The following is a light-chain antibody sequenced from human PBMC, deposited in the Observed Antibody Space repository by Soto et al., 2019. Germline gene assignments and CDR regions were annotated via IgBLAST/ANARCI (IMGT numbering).Light chain of an antibody. CDR3: QQYNNWPPDRT. CDR2: GAS. CDR1: QSVSSN. V-gene: IGKV3-15*01. J-gene: IGKJ1*01. Sequence: EIVMTQSPATLSVSPGERATRSCRASQSVSSNLAWYQQKPGQAPRLLLYGASTRATGIPARFSGSGSGTEFTLTISSLQSEDFAIYFCQQYNNWPPDRTFGQGTKVEIK.